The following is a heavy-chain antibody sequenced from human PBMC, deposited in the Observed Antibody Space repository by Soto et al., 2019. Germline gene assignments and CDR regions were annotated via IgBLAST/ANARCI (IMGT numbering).Heavy chain of an antibody. CDR1: GFTFSSYS. V-gene: IGHV3-48*02. CDR2: ISSSASTK. Sequence: GGSLRLSCAASGFTFSSYSMSWVRRAPGKGLEWLSYISSSASTKYYADSVKGRFTVSRDNAKNSLYPQMNSLRDEDTAVYYCGRDERSDWNYVVYWGQGTLVTVSS. CDR3: GRDERSDWNYVVY. D-gene: IGHD3-9*01. J-gene: IGHJ4*02.